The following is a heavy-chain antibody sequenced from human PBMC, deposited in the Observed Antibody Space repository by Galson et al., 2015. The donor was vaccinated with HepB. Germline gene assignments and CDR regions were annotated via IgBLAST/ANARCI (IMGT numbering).Heavy chain of an antibody. V-gene: IGHV7-4-1*02. J-gene: IGHJ6*02. Sequence: SVKVSCKASGYTFTSYAMNWVRQAPGQGLEWMGWINTNTGNPTYAQGFTGRFVFSLDTSVSTAYLRISSLKAEDTAVYYCARLDSSGWYRDYYYGMDVWGQGTLVTVSS. CDR2: INTNTGNP. CDR1: GYTFTSYA. D-gene: IGHD6-19*01. CDR3: ARLDSSGWYRDYYYGMDV.